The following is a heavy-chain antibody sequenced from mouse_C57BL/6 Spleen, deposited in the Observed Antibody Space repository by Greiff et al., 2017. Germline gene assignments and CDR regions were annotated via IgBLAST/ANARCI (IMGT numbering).Heavy chain of an antibody. D-gene: IGHD4-1*01. CDR2: IDPSDSET. CDR1: GYTFTSYW. V-gene: IGHV1-52*01. CDR3: ERTDWENWYFDV. Sequence: VQLQQPGAELVRPGSSVKLSCKASGYTFTSYWMHWVKQRPIQGLEWIGNIDPSDSETHYNQKFKDKATLTVDTSSSTAYMQRSSLTSEDSAVYYCERTDWENWYFDVWGRGTTVTVSS. J-gene: IGHJ1*03.